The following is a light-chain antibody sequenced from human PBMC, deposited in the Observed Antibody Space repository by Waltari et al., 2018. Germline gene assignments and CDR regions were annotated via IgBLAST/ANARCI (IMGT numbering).Light chain of an antibody. Sequence: QSALTQPRSVSGSPGQSVTISCTGTSSDVGGSNYVPWYQQHPGKAPKLMIYDVSKRPSGVPDRFSGSKSGNTASLTISGLQAEDEADYYCCSYAGSYTYYVFGTGTKVTVL. CDR1: SSDVGGSNY. V-gene: IGLV2-11*01. CDR3: CSYAGSYTYYV. CDR2: DVS. J-gene: IGLJ1*01.